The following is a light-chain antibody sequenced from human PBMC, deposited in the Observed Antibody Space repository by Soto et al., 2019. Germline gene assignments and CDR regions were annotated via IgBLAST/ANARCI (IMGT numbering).Light chain of an antibody. V-gene: IGKV1-5*01. CDR3: QQYNSYSVT. CDR1: QNVTTW. J-gene: IGKJ1*01. Sequence: DIQMTQSPSTLSASVGDRVTITCRASQNVTTWLAWYQHKPGKAPKVLIYGASNLQSGVPPRFSGSGSGTDFTLAISSLQPEDSATYYCQQYNSYSVTFGQGTKVDIK. CDR2: GAS.